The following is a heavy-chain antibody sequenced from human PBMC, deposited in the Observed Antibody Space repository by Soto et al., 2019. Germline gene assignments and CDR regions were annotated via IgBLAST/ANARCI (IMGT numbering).Heavy chain of an antibody. CDR2: IYNSGST. V-gene: IGHV4-31*03. CDR1: GGSISSGGYY. CDR3: AKGDYDFWSGSSYYYYGMDV. J-gene: IGHJ6*02. D-gene: IGHD3-3*01. Sequence: SETLSLTCTVSGGSISSGGYYWSWIRQHPGKGLDWIGYIYNSGSTYYNPSLKSRVTISVDTSKNQFSLKLSSVTAADTAVYYCAKGDYDFWSGSSYYYYGMDVWGQGTTVTVSS.